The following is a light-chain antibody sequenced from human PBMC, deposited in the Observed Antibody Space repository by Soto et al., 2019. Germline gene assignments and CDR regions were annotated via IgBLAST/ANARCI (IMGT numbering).Light chain of an antibody. CDR2: GNS. Sequence: QSVLTQPPSVSGAPGQRGTISCTGSSSNIGAGYDVHWYQQLPGTAPKLLIYGNSNRPSGVPDRFSGSKSGTSASLAITGLHAEDEADYYCQSYDSSLSGVVFGGGTKLTVL. CDR3: QSYDSSLSGVV. V-gene: IGLV1-40*01. CDR1: SSNIGAGYD. J-gene: IGLJ2*01.